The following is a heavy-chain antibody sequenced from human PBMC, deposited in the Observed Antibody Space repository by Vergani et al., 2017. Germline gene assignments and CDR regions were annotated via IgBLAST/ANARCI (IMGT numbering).Heavy chain of an antibody. Sequence: QVQLQESGPGLVKPSQTLSLTCTVSGCSISSGSYYWSWIRQSAGKGLEWIGRIYTSGSTNYNPSLKSRVTISVDTSKNQFSLKLSSVTAADTAVYYCAREGRWLPSGAFDYWGQGTLVTVSS. CDR1: GCSISSGSYY. CDR3: AREGRWLPSGAFDY. D-gene: IGHD5-24*01. CDR2: IYTSGST. V-gene: IGHV4-61*02. J-gene: IGHJ4*02.